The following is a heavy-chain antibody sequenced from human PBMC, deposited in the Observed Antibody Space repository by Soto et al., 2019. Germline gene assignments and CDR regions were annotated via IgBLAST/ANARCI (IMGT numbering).Heavy chain of an antibody. CDR3: ARALWDRVRGGKGVDY. D-gene: IGHD3-10*01. Sequence: QVQLVQSGAEVKKPGASVKVSCKASGYTFTNDYMHWVRQAPGQGLEWMGIINPSTGTTSYAQKFQGRVTMPRDTSTRPVHLELSSLRSGDTAGYYFARALWDRVRGGKGVDYWGQGTLVTVSS. V-gene: IGHV1-46*01. CDR1: GYTFTNDY. J-gene: IGHJ4*02. CDR2: INPSTGTT.